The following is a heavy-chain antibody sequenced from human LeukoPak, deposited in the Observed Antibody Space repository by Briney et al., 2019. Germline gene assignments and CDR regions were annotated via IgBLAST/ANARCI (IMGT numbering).Heavy chain of an antibody. CDR2: ISSSSSYI. D-gene: IGHD2-15*01. CDR3: AGWSKDIVVVVAAPTGAFDI. CDR1: GFSFTSYI. J-gene: IGHJ3*02. V-gene: IGHV3-21*01. Sequence: GGSLRLSCAASGFSFTSYIMNWVRQAPGKGLEWVSSISSSSSYIYYADSVKGRFTISRDNAKNSLYLQMNSLRAEDTAVYYCAGWSKDIVVVVAAPTGAFDIWGQGTMVTVSS.